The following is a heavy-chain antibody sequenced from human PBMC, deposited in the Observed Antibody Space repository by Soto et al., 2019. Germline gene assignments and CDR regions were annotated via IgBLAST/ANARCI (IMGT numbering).Heavy chain of an antibody. J-gene: IGHJ4*02. CDR2: IYHSGST. CDR1: GGSISSGGYS. V-gene: IGHV4-30-2*01. Sequence: SQTLSLTCAVSGGSISSGGYSWSWIRQPPGKGLEWIGYIYHSGSTYYNPSLKSRVTISVDRSKNQFSLKLSSVTAADTAVYYCARASTTVTTLDYWGQGTLVTVSS. D-gene: IGHD4-17*01. CDR3: ARASTTVTTLDY.